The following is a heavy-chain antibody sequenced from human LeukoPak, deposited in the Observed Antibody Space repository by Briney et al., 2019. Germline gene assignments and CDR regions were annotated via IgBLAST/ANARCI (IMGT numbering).Heavy chain of an antibody. J-gene: IGHJ4*02. D-gene: IGHD6-13*01. Sequence: SVTLSLTCTVSGGSISSSSYYWGWIRQPPGKGLEWIGSIYYSGSTYYNPSLKSRVTISVDTSKNQFSLKLSSVTAADTAVYYCARTSSSWYGSHDYWGQGTLVTVSS. CDR1: GGSISSSSYY. V-gene: IGHV4-39*07. CDR2: IYYSGST. CDR3: ARTSSSWYGSHDY.